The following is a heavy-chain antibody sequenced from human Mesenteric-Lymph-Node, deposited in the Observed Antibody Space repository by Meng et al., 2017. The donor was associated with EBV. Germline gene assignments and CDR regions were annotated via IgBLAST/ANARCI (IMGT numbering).Heavy chain of an antibody. CDR2: ISAYNGNT. Sequence: QVQLVQSGAEVKKPGASVKVSCQASGYTFTSYGISWVRQAPGQGLEWMGWISAYNGNTNYAQKLQGRVTMTTDTSTSTAYMELRSLRSDDTAVYYCARSEGYDILTGSPFCLDYWGQGTLVTVAS. J-gene: IGHJ4*02. V-gene: IGHV1-18*01. D-gene: IGHD3-9*01. CDR1: GYTFTSYG. CDR3: ARSEGYDILTGSPFCLDY.